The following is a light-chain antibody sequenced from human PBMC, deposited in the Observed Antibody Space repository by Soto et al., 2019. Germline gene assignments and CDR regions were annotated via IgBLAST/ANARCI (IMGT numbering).Light chain of an antibody. CDR2: GSS. V-gene: IGKV3-20*01. J-gene: IGKJ2*01. CDR1: QSVSNNY. CDR3: QQYGSSPPYT. Sequence: EVVLTQSPGTLSLSPGERATLSCRASQSVSNNYFAWYQQKPGQAPRLVIFGSSDRDTGIPDRFSGSGSGTDFTLTISRLEPEDFAVYYCQQYGSSPPYTFGQGTKLEIK.